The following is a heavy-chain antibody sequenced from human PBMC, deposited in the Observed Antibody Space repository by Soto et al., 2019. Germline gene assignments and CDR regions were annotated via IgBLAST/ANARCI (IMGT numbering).Heavy chain of an antibody. Sequence: GGSLRLSCAASGFTFSSYGMHWVRQAPGKGLEWVAVISYDGSNKYYADSVKGRFTISRDNSKNTLYLQMNSLRAEDTAVYYCAKPLKGNFDYWGQGTLVTVYS. CDR3: AKPLKGNFDY. CDR1: GFTFSSYG. J-gene: IGHJ4*02. V-gene: IGHV3-30*18. CDR2: ISYDGSNK.